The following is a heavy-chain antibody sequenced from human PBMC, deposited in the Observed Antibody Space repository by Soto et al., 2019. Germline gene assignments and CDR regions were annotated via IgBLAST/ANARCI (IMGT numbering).Heavy chain of an antibody. J-gene: IGHJ3*01. CDR3: ARDRGFGDALDV. V-gene: IGHV3-33*01. CDR1: GFIFSNSG. D-gene: IGHD2-15*01. Sequence: GGSLRLSCAASGFIFSNSGMHWVRQAPGKGLEWVAVIWYDGSNEYYAASVKGRFTISRDNSKNTLYLQMDSLRVDDTAVYYCARDRGFGDALDVWGQGTMVTVSS. CDR2: IWYDGSNE.